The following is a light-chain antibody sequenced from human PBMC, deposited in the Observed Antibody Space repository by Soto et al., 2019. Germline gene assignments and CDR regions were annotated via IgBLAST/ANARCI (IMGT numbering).Light chain of an antibody. CDR3: QQYDFSLRT. V-gene: IGKV3-20*01. CDR2: GAS. CDR1: QSISRSS. J-gene: IGKJ1*01. Sequence: ESVLTQSPGTLSLSPGERVTLSCRASQSISRSSLAWYQQRPGQAPRLLIYGASSRASGIPDRFSGSGSGTDFTLTISRLEPEDFAVYYCQQYDFSLRTFGQGTKVDIK.